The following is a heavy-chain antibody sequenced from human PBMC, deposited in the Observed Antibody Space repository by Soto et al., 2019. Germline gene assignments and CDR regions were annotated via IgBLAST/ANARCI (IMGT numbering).Heavy chain of an antibody. Sequence: QLQLQESGSGLVKPSQTLSLTCAVSGGSISSGGYSWSWIRQPPGKGLEWIGYIYHSGSTYYNPSPKTRLTISVDRSKNRFSLKLSSVTAADTAVYYCARAHGSGWGAFDIWGQGTMVTVSS. CDR2: IYHSGST. CDR1: GGSISSGGYS. J-gene: IGHJ3*02. D-gene: IGHD3-10*01. V-gene: IGHV4-30-2*01. CDR3: ARAHGSGWGAFDI.